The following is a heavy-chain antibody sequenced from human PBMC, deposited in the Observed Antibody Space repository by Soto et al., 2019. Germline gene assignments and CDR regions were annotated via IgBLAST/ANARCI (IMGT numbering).Heavy chain of an antibody. J-gene: IGHJ4*02. CDR3: ARDTGDGTFDF. CDR1: VYTFSIYA. Sequence: SVRVSVQASVYTFSIYAMHWVRQAPGQRLEWMGWINAGYGNTKSSQKFQDRVTISRDTSASTAYMELTSLRSEDTAVYYCARDTGDGTFDFWGQGTLVTVSS. D-gene: IGHD7-27*01. V-gene: IGHV1-3*01. CDR2: INAGYGNT.